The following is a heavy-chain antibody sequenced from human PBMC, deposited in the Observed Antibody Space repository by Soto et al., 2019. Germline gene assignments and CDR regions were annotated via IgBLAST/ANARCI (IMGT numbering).Heavy chain of an antibody. CDR1: GYTFTSYY. J-gene: IGHJ6*02. V-gene: IGHV1-46*01. CDR2: INPSGGST. Sequence: ASVKVSCKASGYTFTSYYRHWVRQAPGQGLEWMGIINPSGGSTSYAQKFQGRVTMTRDTSTSTVYMELSSLRSEDTAVYYCARDGLSYDSSPKAPMVRETAPQYYYYYGMDVWGQGTTVTVSS. D-gene: IGHD3-22*01. CDR3: ARDGLSYDSSPKAPMVRETAPQYYYYYGMDV.